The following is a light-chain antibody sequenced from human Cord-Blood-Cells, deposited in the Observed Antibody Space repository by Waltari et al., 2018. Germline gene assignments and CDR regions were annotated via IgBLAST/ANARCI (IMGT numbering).Light chain of an antibody. V-gene: IGLV2-14*01. CDR2: EVS. Sequence: QSALTQPASVSGSPGPSITISCTGTSSDVGGYNYVSWYQQHTGKAPKLMIYEVSNRPSGVLNRLSGSEAGNTASLTISGLQAEDEADYYCSSYTSSSTPYVFGTGTKVTVL. J-gene: IGLJ1*01. CDR1: SSDVGGYNY. CDR3: SSYTSSSTPYV.